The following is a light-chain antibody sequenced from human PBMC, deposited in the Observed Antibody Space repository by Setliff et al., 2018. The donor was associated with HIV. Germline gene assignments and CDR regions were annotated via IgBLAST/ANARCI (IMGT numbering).Light chain of an antibody. V-gene: IGLV1-40*01. CDR1: SSNIGAGFD. CDR2: ENT. CDR3: QSYDKSLSVAAV. J-gene: IGLJ1*01. Sequence: QSALTQPPSVSGAPGQRVTMSCTGGSSNIGAGFDVHWYQHLPGRAPKLLISENTNRPSGVPVRFSGSQSGTTASLAITGLRAEEEGDHYCQSYDKSLSVAAVFGTGTKVTVL.